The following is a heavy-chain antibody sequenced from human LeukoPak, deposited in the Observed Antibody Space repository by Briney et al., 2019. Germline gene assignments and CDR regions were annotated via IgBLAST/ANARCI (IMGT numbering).Heavy chain of an antibody. V-gene: IGHV1-69*01. D-gene: IGHD3-22*01. CDR3: ARDHYDSSGLQYGMDV. J-gene: IGHJ6*02. Sequence: ASVKVSCKASGGTFSSYAISWVRQAPGQGLEWMGGIIPIFGTASYAQKFQGRVTITADESTSTAYMELSSLRSEDTAVYYCARDHYDSSGLQYGMDVWGQGTTVTVSS. CDR1: GGTFSSYA. CDR2: IIPIFGTA.